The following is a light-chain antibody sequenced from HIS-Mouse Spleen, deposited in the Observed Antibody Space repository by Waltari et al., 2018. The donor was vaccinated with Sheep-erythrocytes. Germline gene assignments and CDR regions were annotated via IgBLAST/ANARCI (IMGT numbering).Light chain of an antibody. CDR1: KLGDKY. CDR3: QAWDSSTVV. Sequence: SYELTQPPSVSVSPGQTASITCSGDKLGDKYACWYKQKPGQSPVLVIYQDSKRPSGIPERFSGSNSGNKATLTISGTQAMDEADYYCQAWDSSTVVFGGGTKLTVL. J-gene: IGLJ2*01. V-gene: IGLV3-1*01. CDR2: QDS.